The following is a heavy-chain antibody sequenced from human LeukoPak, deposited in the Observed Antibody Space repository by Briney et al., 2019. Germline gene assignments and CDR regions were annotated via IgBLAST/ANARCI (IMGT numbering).Heavy chain of an antibody. V-gene: IGHV3-7*03. D-gene: IGHD4-23*01. CDR2: IKQDGSQK. CDR3: ARRAGGYSHPYDY. J-gene: IGHJ4*02. CDR1: GFTFSSYW. Sequence: GGSLRLSCAASGFTFSSYWMTWVRQAPGKGLEWVANIKQDGSQKYYVDSVKGRFTISRDNSKNTSYLQMNSLRAEDTAVYYCARRAGGYSHPYDYWGQGILVTVSS.